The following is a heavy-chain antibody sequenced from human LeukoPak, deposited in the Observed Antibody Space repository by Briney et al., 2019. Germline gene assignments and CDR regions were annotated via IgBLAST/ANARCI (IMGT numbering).Heavy chain of an antibody. CDR1: GGSFSGYY. CDR3: ARGPQLLRYYYYMDV. J-gene: IGHJ6*03. D-gene: IGHD2-2*01. Sequence: PSETLSLTCAVYGGSFSGYYWSWIRHPPGKGVEWIGEVNHSGSTNYNPSLKSRVTISVDTSKNQFSLKLSSVTAADPAVYYCARGPQLLRYYYYMDVWGKGTTVTVSS. CDR2: VNHSGST. V-gene: IGHV4-34*01.